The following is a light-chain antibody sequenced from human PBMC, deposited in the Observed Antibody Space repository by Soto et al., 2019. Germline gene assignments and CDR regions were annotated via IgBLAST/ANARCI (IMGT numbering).Light chain of an antibody. CDR1: QSVSSY. CDR2: DAS. J-gene: IGKJ2*01. V-gene: IGKV3-11*01. CDR3: QQRFNWPRFT. Sequence: EIVLTQSPATLSLSPGERATLSCRASQSVSSYLAWYQQKPGQAPRLLISDASNRATGIPARFSGGGSGTDFTLSISSLAPEDFSVYYCQQRFNWPRFTFGQGTKLEIK.